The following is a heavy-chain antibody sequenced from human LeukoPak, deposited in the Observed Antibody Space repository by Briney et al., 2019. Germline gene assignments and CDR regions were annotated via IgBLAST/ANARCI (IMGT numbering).Heavy chain of an antibody. J-gene: IGHJ4*02. CDR3: AREHSYGGFFDD. V-gene: IGHV3-33*01. D-gene: IGHD5-18*01. Sequence: PGRSLRLSCAASGFTFGSYGMHWVRQAPGKGLEWVAVIWYDGSNKYYADSVKGRFTISRDNSKNTLYLQMNSLRAEDTAVYYCAREHSYGGFFDDWGQGTLVTVSS. CDR1: GFTFGSYG. CDR2: IWYDGSNK.